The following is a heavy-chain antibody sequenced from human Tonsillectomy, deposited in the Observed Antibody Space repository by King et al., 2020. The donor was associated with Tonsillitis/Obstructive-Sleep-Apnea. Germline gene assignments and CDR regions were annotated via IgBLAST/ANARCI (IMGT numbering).Heavy chain of an antibody. J-gene: IGHJ5*02. D-gene: IGHD6-19*01. Sequence: VQLVESGGGLVQPGGSLRLSCAASGFTFSSYWMHWVRQAPGKGLVWVSRINSDGSSTSYADSVKGRFTISRDNAKNTLYLQMNSLRAEDTAVYYCARGIAVDGTGSGGWFDPWGQGTLVTVSS. V-gene: IGHV3-74*01. CDR3: ARGIAVDGTGSGGWFDP. CDR1: GFTFSSYW. CDR2: INSDGSST.